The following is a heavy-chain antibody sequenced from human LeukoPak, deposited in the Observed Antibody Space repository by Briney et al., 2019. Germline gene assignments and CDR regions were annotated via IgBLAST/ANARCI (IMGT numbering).Heavy chain of an antibody. CDR1: GFIFSKYA. Sequence: GGSLRLSCGASGFIFSKYAMSWVRQAPGKGLEWVSAISGSGVYTYYADSVKGRFTISRDNSKNMIYLQMNSLRVEDTAVYYCAKHRYYDSSGYYYSYYYYGMDVWGQGTTVTVSS. CDR2: ISGSGVYT. D-gene: IGHD3-22*01. V-gene: IGHV3-23*01. CDR3: AKHRYYDSSGYYYSYYYYGMDV. J-gene: IGHJ6*02.